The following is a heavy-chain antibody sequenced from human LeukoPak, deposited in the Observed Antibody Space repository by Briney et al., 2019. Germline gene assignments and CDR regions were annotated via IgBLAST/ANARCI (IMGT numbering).Heavy chain of an antibody. V-gene: IGHV4-30-2*01. CDR2: IYHSGST. J-gene: IGHJ4*02. CDR3: ARASPSYCGGDCYYDY. CDR1: GGSISSGGYS. D-gene: IGHD2-21*02. Sequence: SETLSLTCAVSGGSISSGGYSWSWIRQPPGKGLEWIGYIYHSGSTYYNPSLKSRVTISVDRSKNQFSLKLSSVTAADTAVYYCARASPSYCGGDCYYDYWGQGTLVTVSS.